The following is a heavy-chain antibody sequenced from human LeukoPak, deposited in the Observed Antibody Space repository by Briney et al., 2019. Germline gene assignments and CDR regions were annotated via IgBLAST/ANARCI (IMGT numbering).Heavy chain of an antibody. CDR2: ISSSGSII. J-gene: IGHJ4*02. V-gene: IGHV3-11*01. Sequence: PGGSLRLSCAAFGFTFSDYYMSWIRQAPGKGLEWVAYISSSGSIIKYADSVKGRYSISRDTAKNSLFLQMNSLRAEDTAVYYCARARRLYFDKWGQGTLVIVSS. CDR1: GFTFSDYY. CDR3: ARARRLYFDK.